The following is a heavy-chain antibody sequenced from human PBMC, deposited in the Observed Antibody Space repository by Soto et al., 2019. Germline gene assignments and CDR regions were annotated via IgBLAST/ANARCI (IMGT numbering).Heavy chain of an antibody. CDR1: GFTFRSYE. CDR2: ISSSGSTI. Sequence: GGSLRLSCAASGFTFRSYEMNWVRQAPGKGLEWVSYISSSGSTIYYADSVKGRLTISRENAKNSLYLQMNSLRAEDTAVYYCARVYYYYGMDVLGQGTTVTVSS. CDR3: ARVYYYYGMDV. V-gene: IGHV3-48*03. J-gene: IGHJ6*02.